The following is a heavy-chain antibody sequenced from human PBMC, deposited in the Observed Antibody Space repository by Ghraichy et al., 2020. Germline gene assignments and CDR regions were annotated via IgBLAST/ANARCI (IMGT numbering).Heavy chain of an antibody. CDR3: ARIYGHFDY. V-gene: IGHV4-61*08. J-gene: IGHJ4*02. CDR2: IYYKGNT. Sequence: SETLSLTCSVSGGSVSSGAHYWSWIRQLPGKGLEWIAFIYYKGNTNYNPSLKSRVTISLDTSKNQFSLNLRSVTAADTAVYYCARIYGHFDYWGQGTLVTVSS. CDR1: GGSVSSGAHY. D-gene: IGHD3-10*01.